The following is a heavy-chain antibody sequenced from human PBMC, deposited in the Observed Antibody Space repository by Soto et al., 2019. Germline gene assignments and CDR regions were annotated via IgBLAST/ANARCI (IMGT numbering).Heavy chain of an antibody. V-gene: IGHV3-23*01. CDR2: ISGSGETT. J-gene: IGHJ4*02. D-gene: IGHD5-12*01. Sequence: AGGSLRLSCAASGFTFTNYAMTWVRQAPGRGLEWVSSISGSGETTYYADAVEGRFTISRDNSKSTLYLQMNSLRAEDTALYYCAKVKTWTYLDFWGQGTLVTVSS. CDR3: AKVKTWTYLDF. CDR1: GFTFTNYA.